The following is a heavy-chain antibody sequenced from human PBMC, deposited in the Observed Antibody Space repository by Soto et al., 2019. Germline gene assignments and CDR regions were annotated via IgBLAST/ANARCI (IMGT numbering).Heavy chain of an antibody. CDR1: GGTFSSYA. Sequence: GASVKVSCKASGGTFSSYAISWVRQAPGQGLEWMGGIIPIFGTANYAQKFQGRVTITADESTSTAYMELSSLRSEDTAVYYCARDLYCGGDCSYFDYWGQGTLVTVSS. J-gene: IGHJ4*02. D-gene: IGHD2-21*02. V-gene: IGHV1-69*13. CDR3: ARDLYCGGDCSYFDY. CDR2: IIPIFGTA.